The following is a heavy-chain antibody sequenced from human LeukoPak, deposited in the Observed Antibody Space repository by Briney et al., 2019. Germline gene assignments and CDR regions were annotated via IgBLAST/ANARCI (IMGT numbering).Heavy chain of an antibody. CDR3: ARSDASGWDFDY. J-gene: IGHJ4*02. V-gene: IGHV4-61*02. CDR1: GGSISSGNYY. D-gene: IGHD6-19*01. Sequence: NPSETLSLTCTVSGGSISSGNYYWGWIRQPAGKGLEWIGRIYTSGSTNYNPSLKSRVTMSVDTSKNQFSLKLSSVTAADTAVYYCARSDASGWDFDYWGQGTLVTVSS. CDR2: IYTSGST.